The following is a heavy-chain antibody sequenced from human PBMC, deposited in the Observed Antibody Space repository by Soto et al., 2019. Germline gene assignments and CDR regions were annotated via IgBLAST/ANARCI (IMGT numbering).Heavy chain of an antibody. CDR1: GYSFAGSW. V-gene: IGHV5-10-1*01. J-gene: IGHJ4*02. D-gene: IGHD3-22*01. Sequence: GESLKISCKGSGYSFAGSWITWVRQKPGKGLEWMGRIAPSDSQTYYSPSFRGHVTISVTKSITTVFLQWSSLRASDTAMYYCARQIYDSDTGPNFQYYFDSWGQGTPVTVSS. CDR3: ARQIYDSDTGPNFQYYFDS. CDR2: IAPSDSQT.